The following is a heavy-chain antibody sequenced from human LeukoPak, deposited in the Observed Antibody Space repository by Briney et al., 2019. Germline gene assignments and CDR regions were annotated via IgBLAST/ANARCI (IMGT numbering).Heavy chain of an antibody. V-gene: IGHV3-48*01. J-gene: IGHJ6*04. Sequence: GGSLRLSCAASGFSFSNYSMNSVRQAPGKGLEWVSYISSSTTRYYADSVKGRFTISRDNAKNSLYLQMTSLRAEDTAVYYCAELGITMIGGVWGKGTTVTISS. D-gene: IGHD3-10*02. CDR3: AELGITMIGGV. CDR2: ISSSTTR. CDR1: GFSFSNYS.